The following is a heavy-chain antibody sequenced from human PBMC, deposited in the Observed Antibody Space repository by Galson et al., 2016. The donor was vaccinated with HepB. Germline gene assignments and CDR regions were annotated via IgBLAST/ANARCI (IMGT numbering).Heavy chain of an antibody. J-gene: IGHJ6*02. D-gene: IGHD2/OR15-2a*01. V-gene: IGHV3-30*04. CDR1: GFSFNSYA. CDR2: IPYDGSNE. Sequence: SLRLSCAASGFSFNSYAMHWVRQAAVQGLEWVAGIPYDGSNEFYADSVKGRFTISRDNSKTTLYLQMNSLRAEDTAVYYCVRGEEVLYFSLDHGMDVWGQGTTVTVSS. CDR3: VRGEEVLYFSLDHGMDV.